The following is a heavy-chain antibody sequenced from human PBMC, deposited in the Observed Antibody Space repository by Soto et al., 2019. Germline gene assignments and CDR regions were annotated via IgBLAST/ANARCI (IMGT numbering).Heavy chain of an antibody. J-gene: IGHJ5*02. V-gene: IGHV1-8*01. CDR3: ARDHRYNWNDEGWFDP. D-gene: IGHD1-20*01. CDR2: LNPNSGNT. Sequence: QVQLVQSGAEVKKPGASAKVSCKASGYIFSTYDINWVRQAPGQGLEWMGWLNPNSGNTGYAQKFQGRVTMTRNTSINTAYMELSSLGSEDTAVYYCARDHRYNWNDEGWFDPWGQGTLVTVSS. CDR1: GYIFSTYD.